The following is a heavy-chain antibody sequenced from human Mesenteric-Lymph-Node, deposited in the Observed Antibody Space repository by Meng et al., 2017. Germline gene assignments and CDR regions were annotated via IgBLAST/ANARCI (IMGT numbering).Heavy chain of an antibody. Sequence: SETLSLTCTVSGGSVSSGSFYWSWLRPPPGKGLVWIGYIYYSGSTNYNPSLKSRVTISVDTSKNQFPLKLSSVTAADTAVYYCARDGYYDFWSGSSPDGMDVWGQGTMVTVSS. V-gene: IGHV4-61*01. J-gene: IGHJ6*02. D-gene: IGHD3-3*01. CDR3: ARDGYYDFWSGSSPDGMDV. CDR1: GGSVSSGSFY. CDR2: IYYSGST.